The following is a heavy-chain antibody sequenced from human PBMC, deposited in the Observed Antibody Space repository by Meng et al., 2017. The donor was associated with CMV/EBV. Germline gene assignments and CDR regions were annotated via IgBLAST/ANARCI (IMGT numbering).Heavy chain of an antibody. V-gene: IGHV3-30*02. Sequence: GGSLRLSCAASGFTFSSYGMHWVRQAPGKGLEWVAFIRYDGSNKYYADSVKGRFTISRDNSKNTLYLQMNSLRAEDTAVYYCARDRGYSSSWYGRYFDYWGQGTLVTVSS. D-gene: IGHD6-13*01. CDR2: IRYDGSNK. J-gene: IGHJ4*02. CDR3: ARDRGYSSSWYGRYFDY. CDR1: GFTFSSYG.